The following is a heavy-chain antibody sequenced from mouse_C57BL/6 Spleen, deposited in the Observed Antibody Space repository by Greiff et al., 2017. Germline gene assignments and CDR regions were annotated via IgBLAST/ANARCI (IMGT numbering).Heavy chain of an antibody. CDR2: INPNNGGT. J-gene: IGHJ1*03. Sequence: VQLQQSGPELVKPGASVKIPCKASGYTFTDYNMDWVKQSHGKSLEWIGDINPNNGGTIYNQKFKGKATLTVDKSSSTAYMGLRSLTAEDTAVYYCAKTAYGWYFDVWGTGTTVTVSS. D-gene: IGHD1-1*01. CDR3: AKTAYGWYFDV. CDR1: GYTFTDYN. V-gene: IGHV1-18*01.